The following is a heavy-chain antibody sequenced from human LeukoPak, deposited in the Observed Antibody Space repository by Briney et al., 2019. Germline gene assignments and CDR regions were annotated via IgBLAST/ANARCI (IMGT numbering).Heavy chain of an antibody. CDR2: ISDSGST. CDR1: GGAISSHY. CDR3: ARHATGSYSVPWLDP. D-gene: IGHD3-10*01. Sequence: SETLSLTCTVSGGAISSHYWSWIRQPPGKGLEWIGYISDSGSTIYNPSLKSRVTILGDTSKNQFSLKLSSVTAADTAVYYYARHATGSYSVPWLDPWGQGTLVTVSS. J-gene: IGHJ5*02. V-gene: IGHV4-59*08.